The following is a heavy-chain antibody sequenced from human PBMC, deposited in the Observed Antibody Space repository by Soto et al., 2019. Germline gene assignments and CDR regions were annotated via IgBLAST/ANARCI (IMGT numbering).Heavy chain of an antibody. CDR3: ARDQGGTRGYSGYDAFDY. CDR2: IIPMLNKV. D-gene: IGHD5-12*01. CDR1: GGTFNRHA. V-gene: IGHV1-69*01. J-gene: IGHJ4*02. Sequence: QVQLVQSGAEVKKPGSAVKVSCRASGGTFNRHAISWVRQAPGQGLEWMGGIIPMLNKVTYVEKLQGRVTITADESTTTVYMELSSLASEDTAVYFCARDQGGTRGYSGYDAFDYWGQGTHVTVSS.